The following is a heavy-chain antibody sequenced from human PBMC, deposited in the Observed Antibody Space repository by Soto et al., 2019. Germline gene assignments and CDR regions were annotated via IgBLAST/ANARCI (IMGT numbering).Heavy chain of an antibody. J-gene: IGHJ6*02. V-gene: IGHV5-10-1*01. CDR3: ARLAMVRGAPTYGMDV. CDR2: IDPSDSYT. D-gene: IGHD3-10*01. Sequence: SWIRQHPGKGLEWMGRIDPSDSYTNYSPSFQGHVTISADKSISTAYLQWSSLKASDTAMYYCARLAMVRGAPTYGMDVWGQGTTVTSP.